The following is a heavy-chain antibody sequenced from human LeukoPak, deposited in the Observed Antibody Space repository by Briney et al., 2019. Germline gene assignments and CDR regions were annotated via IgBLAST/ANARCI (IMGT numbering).Heavy chain of an antibody. CDR3: ARESSRIAAATTSFDY. Sequence: PSGTLSLTCAVSGGSISSSNWWSWVRQPPGKGLERIGEIYHSGSTNYNPSLKSRVTISVDKSKNQFSLKLSSVTAADTAVYYCARESSRIAAATTSFDYWGQGTLVTVSS. J-gene: IGHJ4*02. D-gene: IGHD6-13*01. CDR1: GGSISSSNW. V-gene: IGHV4-4*02. CDR2: IYHSGST.